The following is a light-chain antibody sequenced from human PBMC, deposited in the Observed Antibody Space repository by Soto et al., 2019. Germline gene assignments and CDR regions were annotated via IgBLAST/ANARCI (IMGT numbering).Light chain of an antibody. Sequence: EIVLTQSPGTLSLSLGERATLSGMASQSVTSSYLAWYQQKPGQAPRLLIYGASSRASGIPDRFSGSGSGTDFTLTISRLEPEDFAVYYCQQYGTSPEWTFGQGTKVDIK. CDR2: GAS. J-gene: IGKJ1*01. CDR3: QQYGTSPEWT. CDR1: QSVTSSY. V-gene: IGKV3-20*01.